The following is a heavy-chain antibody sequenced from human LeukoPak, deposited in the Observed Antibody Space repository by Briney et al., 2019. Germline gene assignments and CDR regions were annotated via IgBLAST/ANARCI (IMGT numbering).Heavy chain of an antibody. J-gene: IGHJ3*02. CDR2: MSGSGGTT. V-gene: IGHV3-23*01. CDR1: GFTFNNFA. Sequence: PGGSLRLSCAASGFTFNNFAISWVRQAPGKGLEWVSAMSGSGGTTVYADPVKGRFTISRDISKNTLYLQMNSLRAEDTAVYYCARAGPTSRDAFDIWGQGTMVTVSS. CDR3: ARAGPTSRDAFDI.